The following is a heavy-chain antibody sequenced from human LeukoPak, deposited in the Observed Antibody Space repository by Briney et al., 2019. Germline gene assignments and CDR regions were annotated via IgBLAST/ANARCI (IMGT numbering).Heavy chain of an antibody. D-gene: IGHD6-19*01. CDR3: ASEGIAVAGSGVDY. CDR2: LYSGGST. CDR1: GFTVSSNY. V-gene: IGHV3-66*01. Sequence: GGSLRLSCAASGFTVSSNYMSWVRQAPGKGLEWVSVLYSGGSTYYADSVKGRFTISRDNSKNTLYLQMNSLRAEDTAVYYCASEGIAVAGSGVDYWGQGTLVTVSS. J-gene: IGHJ4*02.